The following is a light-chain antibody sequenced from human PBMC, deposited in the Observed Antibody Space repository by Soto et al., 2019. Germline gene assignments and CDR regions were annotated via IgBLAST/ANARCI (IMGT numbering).Light chain of an antibody. Sequence: QAVVTQEPSLTVSPGGTVTLTCGSITGTVTTGHAPYWFQQKPGQAPRTLIYETTNRHSWTPARFSGSLLGGKAALTLSGAQPEDEAEYYCLLSYSGARVFGRGTKLTVL. V-gene: IGLV7-46*01. CDR2: ETT. CDR1: TGTVTTGHA. CDR3: LLSYSGARV. J-gene: IGLJ2*01.